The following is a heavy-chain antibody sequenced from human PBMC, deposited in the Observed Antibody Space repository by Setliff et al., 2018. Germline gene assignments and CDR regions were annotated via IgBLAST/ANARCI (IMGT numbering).Heavy chain of an antibody. D-gene: IGHD3-3*01. CDR3: ARGDTIFGVIIKSIGGRYFDY. CDR1: GFTFSFYAFTTYA. CDR2: ISGSGGST. V-gene: IGHV3-23*01. Sequence: GGSLRLSCAASGFTFSFYAFTTYAMSWVRQAPGKGLEWVSAISGSGGSTYYADSVKGRFTISRDNSKNTLYLQMNNLRAEDTAIYYCARGDTIFGVIIKSIGGRYFDYWGQGTLVTVSS. J-gene: IGHJ4*02.